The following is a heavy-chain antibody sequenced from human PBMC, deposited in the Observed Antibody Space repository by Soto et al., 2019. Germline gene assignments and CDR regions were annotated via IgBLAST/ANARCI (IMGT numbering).Heavy chain of an antibody. CDR1: GFTFSSYA. V-gene: IGHV3-23*01. Sequence: EVQLLESGGGLVQPGGSLRLSCAASGFTFSSYAMSWVRQAPGRGLEWVSSISGSGDSTYYADSVKGRFTISRDNSKNMLYWELNSLRAEDTALYYCARDRLASVVIEGTFYWGQGTLVTVSS. D-gene: IGHD2-15*01. CDR2: ISGSGDST. J-gene: IGHJ4*02. CDR3: ARDRLASVVIEGTFY.